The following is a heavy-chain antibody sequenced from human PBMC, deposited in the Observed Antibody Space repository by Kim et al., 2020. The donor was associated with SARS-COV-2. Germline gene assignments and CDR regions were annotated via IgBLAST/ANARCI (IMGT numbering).Heavy chain of an antibody. J-gene: IGHJ6*02. V-gene: IGHV4-34*01. CDR3: ARVSEIAAAGIGYYYGMEV. CDR2: INHSGST. D-gene: IGHD6-13*01. CDR1: GGSFSGYY. Sequence: SETLSLTCAVYGGSFSGYYWSWIRQPPGKGLEWIGEINHSGSTNYNPSLKSRVTISVDTSKNQFSLKLSSVTAADTAVYYCARVSEIAAAGIGYYYGMEVWGQGTTVTVSS.